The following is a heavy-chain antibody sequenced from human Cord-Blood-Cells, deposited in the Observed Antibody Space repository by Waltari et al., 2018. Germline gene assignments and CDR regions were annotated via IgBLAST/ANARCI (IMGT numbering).Heavy chain of an antibody. Sequence: QVQLQQWGAGLLKPSETLSLTCAVYGGSFSGYYWSWIRQPTGKGLEWIGEINHSGSNNHNPSLKSRVTISVETAKNQIALRLSSVTAADTAVYYCARARVGYGSSYYFDYWGQGTLVTVSS. CDR2: INHSGSN. V-gene: IGHV4-34*01. D-gene: IGHD6-6*01. CDR1: GGSFSGYY. J-gene: IGHJ4*02. CDR3: ARARVGYGSSYYFDY.